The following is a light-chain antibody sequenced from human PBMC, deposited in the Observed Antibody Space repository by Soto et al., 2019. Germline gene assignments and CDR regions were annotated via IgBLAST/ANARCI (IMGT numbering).Light chain of an antibody. V-gene: IGKV1D-13*01. J-gene: IGKJ5*01. Sequence: IQMTQSPSTLSASVGDRVTIICRASQGISSALAWYQQKPGKAPKLLIYDASSLESGVPSRFSGSGSGTDSTLTISSLQPEDFATYYCQQFNNYRFGQGTRLEIK. CDR1: QGISSA. CDR3: QQFNNYR. CDR2: DAS.